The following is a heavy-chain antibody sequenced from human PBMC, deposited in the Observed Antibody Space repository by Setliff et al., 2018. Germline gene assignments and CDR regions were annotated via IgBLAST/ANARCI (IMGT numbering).Heavy chain of an antibody. Sequence: GESLTISCAASGFTFSSYWMYWVRQAPGKGLVWVSRINRDGSYTVYADSVEGRFTISRDNAKNTLYLQMNSLGAEDTAVYYCARDSYTSPDYWGQGTLVTVSA. CDR1: GFTFSSYW. J-gene: IGHJ4*02. D-gene: IGHD6-13*01. CDR2: INRDGSYT. V-gene: IGHV3-74*01. CDR3: ARDSYTSPDY.